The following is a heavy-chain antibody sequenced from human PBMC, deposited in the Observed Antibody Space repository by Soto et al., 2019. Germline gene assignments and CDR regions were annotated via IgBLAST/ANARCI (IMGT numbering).Heavy chain of an antibody. J-gene: IGHJ3*02. D-gene: IGHD3-16*02. V-gene: IGHV1-8*01. Sequence: ASLKVSCKSSGYPFTSYDINWVRQATGQGLEWMGWMNPNSGNTGYAQKFQGRVTMTRNTSISTAYMELSSLRSEDTAVYYCARVSAGYIWGSYRPAADAFDIWGQGTMVTVSS. CDR3: ARVSAGYIWGSYRPAADAFDI. CDR1: GYPFTSYD. CDR2: MNPNSGNT.